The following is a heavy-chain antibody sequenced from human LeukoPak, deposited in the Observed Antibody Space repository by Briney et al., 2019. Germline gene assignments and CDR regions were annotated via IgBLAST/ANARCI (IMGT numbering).Heavy chain of an antibody. CDR1: GFTVSTNY. J-gene: IGHJ3*02. D-gene: IGHD4-17*01. Sequence: GGSLRLSCAASGFTVSTNYMNWVRQAPGKGLEWVSVIYSGGTSYYADSVNGRFTISRDNSKNTLYLQMNNLRAEDTAVYYCTRDPTNYGDYVNRIGAFDIWGQGTMVTVSS. CDR2: IYSGGTS. CDR3: TRDPTNYGDYVNRIGAFDI. V-gene: IGHV3-53*01.